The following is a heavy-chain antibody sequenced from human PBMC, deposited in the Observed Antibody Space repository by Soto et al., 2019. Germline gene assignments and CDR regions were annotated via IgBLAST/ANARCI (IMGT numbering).Heavy chain of an antibody. J-gene: IGHJ4*02. Sequence: GGSLRLSCAASGFTFSNAWMNWVRQAPGKGLEWVGRIKSKTDGGTTDYAAPVKGRFTISRDDSKNTLYLQMNSLKTEDTAVYYCTTQPDDITIFGVVIIRGGFDYWGQGTLVTVSS. V-gene: IGHV3-15*07. D-gene: IGHD3-3*01. CDR1: GFTFSNAW. CDR2: IKSKTDGGTT. CDR3: TTQPDDITIFGVVIIRGGFDY.